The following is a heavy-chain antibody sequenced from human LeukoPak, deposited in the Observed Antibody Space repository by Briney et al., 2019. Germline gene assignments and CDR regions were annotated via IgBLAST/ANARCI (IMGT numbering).Heavy chain of an antibody. J-gene: IGHJ6*04. Sequence: SETLSLTCAVYGGSFSGYYWSWIRQPPGKGLEWIGEINHSGSTNHNPSLKSRVTISVDTSKNQFSLKLSSVTAADTAVYYCARRITMVRGVGYYYGMDVWGKGTTVTVSS. CDR3: ARRITMVRGVGYYYGMDV. D-gene: IGHD3-10*01. V-gene: IGHV4-34*01. CDR1: GGSFSGYY. CDR2: INHSGST.